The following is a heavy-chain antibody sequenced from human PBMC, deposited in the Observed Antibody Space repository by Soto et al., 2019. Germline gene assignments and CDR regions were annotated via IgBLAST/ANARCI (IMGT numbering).Heavy chain of an antibody. D-gene: IGHD3-22*01. CDR1: GFTFSSYS. CDR2: ISSSSYI. J-gene: IGHJ4*02. Sequence: GGSLRLSCAASGFTFSSYSMNWVRQAPGKGLEWVSSISSSSYIYYADSVKGRFTISRDNAKNSLYLQMNSLRAEDTAVYYCGRGLYYYDSSGYYGNWGQGTLVTVSS. CDR3: GRGLYYYDSSGYYGN. V-gene: IGHV3-21*01.